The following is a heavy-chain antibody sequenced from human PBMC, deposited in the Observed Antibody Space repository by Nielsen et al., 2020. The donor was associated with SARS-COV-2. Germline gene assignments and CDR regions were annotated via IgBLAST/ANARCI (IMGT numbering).Heavy chain of an antibody. Sequence: SETLPLTCTVSGGSISSYYWSWIRQPPGKGLEWIGYIYYSGSTNYNPSLKSRVTISVDTSKNQFSLKLSSVTAADTAVYYCASTTTIGALYYFDYWGQGTLVTVSS. CDR2: IYYSGST. J-gene: IGHJ4*02. CDR1: GGSISSYY. CDR3: ASTTTIGALYYFDY. V-gene: IGHV4-59*13. D-gene: IGHD4-11*01.